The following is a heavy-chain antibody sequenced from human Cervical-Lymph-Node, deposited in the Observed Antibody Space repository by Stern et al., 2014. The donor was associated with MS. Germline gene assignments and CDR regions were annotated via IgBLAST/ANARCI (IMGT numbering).Heavy chain of an antibody. CDR1: GFTFDDYA. CDR3: AKDSPLGGVDY. CDR2: ISWNSGSI. J-gene: IGHJ4*02. V-gene: IGHV3-9*01. Sequence: EVQLVESGGGLVQPGRSLRLSCAASGFTFDDYAMHWVRQAPGKGLEWVSGISWNSGSIGYADSVKGRFTISRDNAKNSLYLQMNSLRAEDTALYYCAKDSPLGGVDYWGQGTLVTVSS. D-gene: IGHD4-23*01.